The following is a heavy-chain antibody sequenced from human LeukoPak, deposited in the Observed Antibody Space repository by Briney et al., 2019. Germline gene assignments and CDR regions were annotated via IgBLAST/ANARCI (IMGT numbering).Heavy chain of an antibody. V-gene: IGHV4-30-4*01. Sequence: PSETLSLTCTVSGGSISSGDYYWSWIRQPPGKGLEWIGYIYYSGSTYYNPSLKSRVTISVDTSKNQFSLKLSSVTAADTAVYYCARDGATFWIHANWFDPWGQGTLVTVSS. CDR2: IYYSGST. J-gene: IGHJ5*02. CDR3: ARDGATFWIHANWFDP. D-gene: IGHD5-18*01. CDR1: GGSISSGDYY.